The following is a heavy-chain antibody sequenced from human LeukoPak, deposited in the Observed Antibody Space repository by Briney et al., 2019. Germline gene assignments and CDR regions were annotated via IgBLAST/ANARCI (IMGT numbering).Heavy chain of an antibody. Sequence: SETLSLTCTVSGGSISSYYWSWIRQPPGKGLEWIGYIYYSGSTNYNPSLKSRVTISVDTSKNQFSLKLSSVTAADTAVYYCASMVWRGYSGYDDLENYFDHWGQGTLVTVSS. V-gene: IGHV4-59*01. D-gene: IGHD5-12*01. CDR2: IYYSGST. J-gene: IGHJ4*02. CDR3: ASMVWRGYSGYDDLENYFDH. CDR1: GGSISSYY.